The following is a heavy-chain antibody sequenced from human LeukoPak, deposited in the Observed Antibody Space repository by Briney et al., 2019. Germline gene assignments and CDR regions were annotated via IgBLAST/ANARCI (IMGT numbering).Heavy chain of an antibody. CDR3: ASRLAGGGAFDI. J-gene: IGHJ3*02. D-gene: IGHD3-9*01. Sequence: SETLSLTCTVSGGSISSSSYSWGWIRQPPGKGLERIGYIYYSGSTNYNPSLKSRVTISVDTSKNQFSLKLSSVTAADTAVYYCASRLAGGGAFDIWGQGTMVTVSS. V-gene: IGHV4-61*05. CDR1: GGSISSSSYS. CDR2: IYYSGST.